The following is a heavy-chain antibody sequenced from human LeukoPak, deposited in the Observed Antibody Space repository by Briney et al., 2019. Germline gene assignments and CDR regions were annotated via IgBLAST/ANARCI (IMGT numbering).Heavy chain of an antibody. Sequence: SVKVSCKASGFTFTSSAMQWVRQARGQRLEWIGWIVVGSGNTNYAQKFQERVTITRDMSTSTAYMELTSLRSEDTAVYYCARDYYDSSGYFGGDWGQGTLVTVSS. V-gene: IGHV1-58*02. CDR2: IVVGSGNT. J-gene: IGHJ4*02. CDR1: GFTFTSSA. D-gene: IGHD3-22*01. CDR3: ARDYYDSSGYFGGD.